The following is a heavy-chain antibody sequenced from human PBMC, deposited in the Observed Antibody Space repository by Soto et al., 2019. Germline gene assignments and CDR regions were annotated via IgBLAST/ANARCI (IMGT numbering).Heavy chain of an antibody. Sequence: QVQLVQSGAEVKKPGSSVKVSCKASGGTFSSYAISWVRQAPGQGLEWMGGIIPIFGTANYAQKFQGRVTITADKSTSTAYMELSSLRSEDTAVYYCARDCGDATDYYYYGMDVWGQGTTVTASS. V-gene: IGHV1-69*06. D-gene: IGHD4-17*01. CDR3: ARDCGDATDYYYYGMDV. CDR1: GGTFSSYA. J-gene: IGHJ6*02. CDR2: IIPIFGTA.